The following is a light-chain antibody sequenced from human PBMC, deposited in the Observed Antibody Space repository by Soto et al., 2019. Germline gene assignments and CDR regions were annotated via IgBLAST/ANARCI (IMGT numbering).Light chain of an antibody. CDR2: GTS. V-gene: IGKV3-20*01. CDR1: ESINSNY. CDR3: QQYGSSPLFT. J-gene: IGKJ3*01. Sequence: EIVLTQSPGTLSLSPGERATLSCRASESINSNYLAWYQQKPGQAPRLLIYGTSSRATGIPDRFSGSGSGTDFTLTISRLEPEDFAVYYCQQYGSSPLFTFGPGIKVDIK.